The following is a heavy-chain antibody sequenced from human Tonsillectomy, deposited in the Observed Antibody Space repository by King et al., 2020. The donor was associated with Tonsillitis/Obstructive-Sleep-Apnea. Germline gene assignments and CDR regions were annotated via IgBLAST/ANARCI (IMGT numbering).Heavy chain of an antibody. CDR3: ARTISYYDFWSGNYRLGDFDY. D-gene: IGHD3-3*01. J-gene: IGHJ4*02. V-gene: IGHV2-26*01. Sequence: VTLKESGPALVKPTETLTLTCTVSGFSLSSARMGVSWLRQPPGKALEWLAHIFSNDEKSYNPSLKSRLTVSRDTSKSQVLLTMTDMDTVDTATYFCARTISYYDFWSGNYRLGDFDYWGQGTLVTVSS. CDR1: GFSLSSARMG. CDR2: IFSNDEK.